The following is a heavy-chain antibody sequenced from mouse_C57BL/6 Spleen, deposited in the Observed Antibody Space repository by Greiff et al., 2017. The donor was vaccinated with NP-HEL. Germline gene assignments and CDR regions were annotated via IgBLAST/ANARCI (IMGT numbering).Heavy chain of an antibody. CDR1: GYTFTDYE. V-gene: IGHV1-15*01. J-gene: IGHJ2*01. CDR2: IDPETGGT. D-gene: IGHD3-2*02. CDR3: TRGDSSGYFDY. Sequence: QVQLQQSGAELVRPGASVTLSCKASGYTFTDYEMHWVKQTPVHGLEWIGAIDPETGGTAYNQKFKGKAILTADKSSSPAYMELRSLTSEDSAVYYCTRGDSSGYFDYWGQGTTLTVSS.